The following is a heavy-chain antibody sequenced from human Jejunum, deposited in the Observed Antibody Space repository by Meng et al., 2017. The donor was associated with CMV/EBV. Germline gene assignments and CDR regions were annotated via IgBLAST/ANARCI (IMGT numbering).Heavy chain of an antibody. D-gene: IGHD2/OR15-2a*01. CDR2: ISGNGSNT. V-gene: IGHV3-23*01. CDR3: ARGAFD. Sequence: LKISCAASRFTFVSYTMSWVRRAPGKGLEWVSAISGNGSNTYQADSVKGRFTISRDNSKNTLYLHINNLRPEDTALYYCARGAFDWGQGTQVTVSS. CDR1: RFTFVSYT. J-gene: IGHJ4*02.